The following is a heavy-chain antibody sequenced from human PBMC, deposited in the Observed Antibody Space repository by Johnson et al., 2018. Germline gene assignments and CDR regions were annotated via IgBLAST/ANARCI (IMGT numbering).Heavy chain of an antibody. J-gene: IGHJ3*02. CDR3: TTNLCMRGGDI. CDR2: IKSKTDGGTT. Sequence: VQLVESGGGLVKPGGSLRLSCAASGFTFSNAWMSWVRQAPRKGLEWVGRIKSKTDGGTTDHAAPVKGRFSISRDDSKNTLYLQMNSLKSEGTAVYYCTTNLCMRGGDIWGQGTVVTGSS. V-gene: IGHV3-15*01. CDR1: GFTFSNAW. D-gene: IGHD2-8*01.